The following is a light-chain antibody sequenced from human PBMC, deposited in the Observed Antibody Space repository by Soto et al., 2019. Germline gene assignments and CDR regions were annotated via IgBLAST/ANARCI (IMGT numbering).Light chain of an antibody. CDR3: NSFAGSSNVGV. J-gene: IGLJ1*01. V-gene: IGLV2-8*01. CDR2: EVS. CDR1: SSDVGGYNY. Sequence: QSVLTQPPSASGSPGESVTISCTGTSSDVGGYNYVSWYQQHPGKAPKLIIYEVSKRPSGVPDRFSGSKSGNTASLSVSGLQAEDEADYYCNSFAGSSNVGVFGTGTKVTVL.